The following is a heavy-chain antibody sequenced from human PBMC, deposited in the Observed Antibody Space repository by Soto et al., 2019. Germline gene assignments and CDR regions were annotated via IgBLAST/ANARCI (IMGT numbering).Heavy chain of an antibody. J-gene: IGHJ6*02. CDR3: ARADDGPDQSGMDV. V-gene: IGHV1-3*01. CDR2: INAGNGNT. CDR1: GYTFISSA. Sequence: QVQLVQSGADVKEPGASVRVSCEASGYTFISSAMYWVRQAPGQRLECVGWINAGNGNTKYSPKFQDRVTITRDTSANTAYRDLSSLRAEDTAVYYCARADDGPDQSGMDVWGQGTTVTVSS.